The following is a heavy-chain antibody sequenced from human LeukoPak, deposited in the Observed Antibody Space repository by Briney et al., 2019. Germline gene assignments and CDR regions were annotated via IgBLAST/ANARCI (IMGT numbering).Heavy chain of an antibody. CDR2: INPSGGNT. Sequence: ASVKVSFKASGYTFISYYMHWVRQAPGQGLEWMGIINPSGGNTTYAQKFQGRVTMTRDMSTSTVYMELSSLRSDDTAVYYCARGGIAARPPKYYFDYWGQGTLVTVSS. J-gene: IGHJ4*02. D-gene: IGHD6-6*01. CDR1: GYTFISYY. CDR3: ARGGIAARPPKYYFDY. V-gene: IGHV1-46*01.